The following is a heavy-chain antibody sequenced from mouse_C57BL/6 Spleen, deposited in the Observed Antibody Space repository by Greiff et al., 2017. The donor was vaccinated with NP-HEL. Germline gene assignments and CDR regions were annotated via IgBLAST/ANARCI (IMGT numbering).Heavy chain of an antibody. V-gene: IGHV5-6*01. CDR3: ARHIYDYERGAMDY. J-gene: IGHJ4*01. CDR1: GFTFSSYG. CDR2: ISSGGSYT. D-gene: IGHD2-4*01. Sequence: EVQRVESGGDLVKPGGSLKLSCAASGFTFSSYGMSWVRQTPDKRLEWVATISSGGSYTYYPDSVKGRFTISRDNAKNTLYLQMSSLKSEDTAMYYCARHIYDYERGAMDYWGQGTSVTVSS.